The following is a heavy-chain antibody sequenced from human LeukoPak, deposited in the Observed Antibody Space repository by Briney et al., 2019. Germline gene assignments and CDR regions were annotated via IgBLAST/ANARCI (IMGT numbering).Heavy chain of an antibody. J-gene: IGHJ6*02. D-gene: IGHD2-15*01. CDR3: ARDPTPRYCSGGSCYTHYGMDV. CDR2: ISSSSSYI. V-gene: IGHV3-21*01. Sequence: SGGSLRLSCAASGFTFSSYTMNWVRQAPGKGLEWVSSISSSSSYIYYADSVKGRLTISRDNAKNSLYLQMNSLRAEDKAVYYCARDPTPRYCSGGSCYTHYGMDVWGQGTTVTVSS. CDR1: GFTFSSYT.